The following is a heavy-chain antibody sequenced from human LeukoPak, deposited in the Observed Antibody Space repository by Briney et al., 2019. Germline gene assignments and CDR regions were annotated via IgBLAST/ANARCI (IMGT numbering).Heavy chain of an antibody. J-gene: IGHJ4*02. CDR1: GLTFSSYA. Sequence: GGSLRLSCAASGLTFSSYAMSWVRKAPGKGLEWVSAISGSGGSTYYADSVKGRFTISRDNSKNTLYLQMNSLRAEDTAVYYCAKDIAAAGTYYFDYWAREPWSPSPQ. D-gene: IGHD6-13*01. V-gene: IGHV3-23*01. CDR2: ISGSGGST. CDR3: AKDIAAAGTYYFDY.